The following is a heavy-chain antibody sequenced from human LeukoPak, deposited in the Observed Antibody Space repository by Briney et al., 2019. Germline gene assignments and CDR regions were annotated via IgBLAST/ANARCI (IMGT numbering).Heavy chain of an antibody. V-gene: IGHV3-30-3*01. CDR2: ISYDGTNK. J-gene: IGHJ4*02. Sequence: GGSLRLSCVASAGFTFSGYAMHWVRQAPGKGPEWVAEISYDGTNKNYGDSVKGRFTISRDNSDDTLYLQMNSLRTDETALYYCARDGWIQVSRTKFDSWGQGTLVTVSS. CDR3: ARDGWIQVSRTKFDS. CDR1: AGFTFSGYA. D-gene: IGHD5-18*01.